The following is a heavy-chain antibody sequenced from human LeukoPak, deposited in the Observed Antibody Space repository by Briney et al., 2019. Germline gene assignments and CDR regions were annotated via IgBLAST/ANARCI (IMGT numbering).Heavy chain of an antibody. D-gene: IGHD2-2*03. J-gene: IGHJ6*02. V-gene: IGHV1-3*01. CDR3: ARDPTGYCSSTSCYADYYYGMDV. CDR2: INAGNGNI. Sequence: GASVKVSCKASGYTFTSYAMHWVRQAPGQRLEWMGWINAGNGNIKYSQKFQGRVTITRDTSASTAYMELSSLRSEDTAVYYCARDPTGYCSSTSCYADYYYGMDVWGQGTTVTVSS. CDR1: GYTFTSYA.